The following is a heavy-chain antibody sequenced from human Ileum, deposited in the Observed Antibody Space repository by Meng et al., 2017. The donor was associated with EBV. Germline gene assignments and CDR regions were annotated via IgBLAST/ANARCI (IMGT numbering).Heavy chain of an antibody. Sequence: GHRVGFGGGLVRAGGSLRLSWAAFGFAFSNAWMGWVRQAPGKGLEWVARIKSATVGGTTDYAAAVKGRFTISRDDSKNMVFLQMNSLKTEDTAVYYCVSSWSYPWGQGTLVTVSS. CDR2: IKSATVGGTT. J-gene: IGHJ5*02. V-gene: IGHV3-15*01. CDR3: VSSWSYP. CDR1: GFAFSNAW.